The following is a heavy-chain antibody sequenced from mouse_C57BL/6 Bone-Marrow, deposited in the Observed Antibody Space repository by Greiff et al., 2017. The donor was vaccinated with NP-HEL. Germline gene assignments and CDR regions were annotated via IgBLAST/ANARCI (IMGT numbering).Heavy chain of an antibody. D-gene: IGHD1-1*01. CDR2: ISSGSSTI. CDR1: GFTFSDYG. V-gene: IGHV5-17*01. CDR3: ARRHYGSSWDAMDY. Sequence: DVKLVESGGGLVKPGGSLKLSCAASGFTFSDYGMHWVRQAPEKGLEWVAYISSGSSTIYYADTVKGRFTISRDNAKNTLFLQMTSLRSEDTAMYYCARRHYGSSWDAMDYWGQGTSVTVSS. J-gene: IGHJ4*01.